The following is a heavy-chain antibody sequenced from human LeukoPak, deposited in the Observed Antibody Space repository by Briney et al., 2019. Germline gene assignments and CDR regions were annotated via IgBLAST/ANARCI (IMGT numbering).Heavy chain of an antibody. Sequence: GGSLRLSCAASGFTFSNYAMNWVRQAPGRGLEWVSAVSGSGGSTYYADSVKGRFTISRDNSKNTLYLQMNSLRAEDTAVYYCAKDLAGSGSYSFDYWGQGTLVTVSS. CDR2: VSGSGGST. J-gene: IGHJ4*02. CDR3: AKDLAGSGSYSFDY. V-gene: IGHV3-23*01. CDR1: GFTFSNYA. D-gene: IGHD1-26*01.